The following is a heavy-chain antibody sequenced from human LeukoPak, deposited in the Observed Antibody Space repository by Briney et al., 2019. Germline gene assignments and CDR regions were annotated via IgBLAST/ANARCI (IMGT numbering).Heavy chain of an antibody. D-gene: IGHD7-27*01. V-gene: IGHV3-23*01. CDR1: GFTFSSYA. CDR3: AKKVPANWGSYFDY. J-gene: IGHJ4*02. Sequence: GGSLRLSCVASGFTFSSYAMSWVRQAPGKGLEWVSGISYSGGSTYYTDSVKGRFTISRDNSKNTLYLQMNSLRAEDTAVYYCAKKVPANWGSYFDYWGQGTLVTVSS. CDR2: ISYSGGST.